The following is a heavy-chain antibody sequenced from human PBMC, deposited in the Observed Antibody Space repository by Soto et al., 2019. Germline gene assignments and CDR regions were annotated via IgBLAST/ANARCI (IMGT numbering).Heavy chain of an antibody. CDR1: GYSFTSYW. V-gene: IGHV5-51*01. CDR2: IYPGDSDT. Sequence: PGESLKISFKGSGYSFTSYWIGWVRQMPVKGLEWMGIIYPGDSDTRYSPSFQGQVTISADKSISTAYLQWSSLKASDTAMYYCARLLSDYSRGWECAFDIWGQRTMLTV. J-gene: IGHJ3*02. D-gene: IGHD6-19*01. CDR3: ARLLSDYSRGWECAFDI.